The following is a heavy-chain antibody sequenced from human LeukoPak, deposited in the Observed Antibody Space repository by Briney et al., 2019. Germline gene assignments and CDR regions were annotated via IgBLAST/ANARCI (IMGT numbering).Heavy chain of an antibody. CDR1: GGSFSGYY. V-gene: IGHV4-34*01. CDR2: INHSGST. D-gene: IGHD3-16*02. Sequence: PSETLSLTCAVYGGSFSGYYWSWIRQPPGKGLEWIGEINHSGSTNYNPSLKSRVTISVDTSKNQFSLKLSSVTAADTAVYYCARMRLHLGELSSYFDYWGQGTLVTVSS. J-gene: IGHJ4*02. CDR3: ARMRLHLGELSSYFDY.